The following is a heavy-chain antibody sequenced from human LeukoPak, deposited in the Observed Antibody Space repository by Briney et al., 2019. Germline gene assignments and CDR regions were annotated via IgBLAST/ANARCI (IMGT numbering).Heavy chain of an antibody. Sequence: PGGSLRLSCAASGFTFSSYGMHWVRQAPGKGLEWVAVISYDGSNKYYADSVKGRFTISRDNSKNTLYLQMNSLRAEDTAVYYCARDDVDTAMVFSAFDIWGQGTMVTVSS. CDR2: ISYDGSNK. CDR1: GFTFSSYG. D-gene: IGHD5-18*01. V-gene: IGHV3-30*19. J-gene: IGHJ3*02. CDR3: ARDDVDTAMVFSAFDI.